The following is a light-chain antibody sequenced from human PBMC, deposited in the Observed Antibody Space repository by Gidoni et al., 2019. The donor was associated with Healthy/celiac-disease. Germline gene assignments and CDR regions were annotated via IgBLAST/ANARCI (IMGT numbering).Light chain of an antibody. CDR2: AAS. CDR1: QGISIY. Sequence: VICMTQSPSLLSASTGDRVTISCRMSQGISIYLAWYQQKPGKAPELLIYAASNLQSGVPSRFSGSGSGTDFTLTISCLQSEDFATYYCQQYYSFPWTFGQGTKVEIK. V-gene: IGKV1D-8*01. CDR3: QQYYSFPWT. J-gene: IGKJ1*01.